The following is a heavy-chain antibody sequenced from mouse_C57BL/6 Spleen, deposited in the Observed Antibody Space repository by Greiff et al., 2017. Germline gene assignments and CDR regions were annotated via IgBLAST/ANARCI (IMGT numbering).Heavy chain of an antibody. CDR3: AISRPCDYYAMDY. CDR1: GFTFTDYY. V-gene: IGHV7-3*01. Sequence: EVKLMESGGGLVQPGGSLSFSCAASGFTFTDYYMSWVRQPPGQALEWLGFIRNKANGYTTESSASVKGRFTISRDNSQSILYLQMNALRAEDSSTYDCAISRPCDYYAMDYWGQGTSVTVSS. CDR2: IRNKANGYTT. J-gene: IGHJ4*01.